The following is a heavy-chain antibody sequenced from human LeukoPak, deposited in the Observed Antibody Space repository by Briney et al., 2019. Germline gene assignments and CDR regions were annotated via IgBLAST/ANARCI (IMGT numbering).Heavy chain of an antibody. CDR3: ARGDCSGGSCYPWYFDY. Sequence: PSETLSLTCTVSGYSISSGYYWGWIRQPPGKGLEWIGSIYHSGSTYYNPSLKSRVTISVDTSKNQFSLKLSSVTAADTAVYYCARGDCSGGSCYPWYFDYWGQGTLVTVSS. D-gene: IGHD2-15*01. V-gene: IGHV4-38-2*02. J-gene: IGHJ4*02. CDR2: IYHSGST. CDR1: GYSISSGYY.